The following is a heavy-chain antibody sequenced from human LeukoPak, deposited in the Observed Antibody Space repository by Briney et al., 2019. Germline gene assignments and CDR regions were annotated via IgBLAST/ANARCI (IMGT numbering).Heavy chain of an antibody. CDR1: GFTFSSYS. V-gene: IGHV3-21*01. D-gene: IGHD3-22*01. J-gene: IGHJ3*02. CDR3: AREVYSSGYFGEDHDAFDI. Sequence: GGSLRLSCAASGFTFSSYSMNWVRQAPGKGLEWVSSISSSSSYIYYADSVKGRFTISRDNAKNSLYLQMNSLRAEDTAVYYCAREVYSSGYFGEDHDAFDIWGQGTMVTVSS. CDR2: ISSSSSYI.